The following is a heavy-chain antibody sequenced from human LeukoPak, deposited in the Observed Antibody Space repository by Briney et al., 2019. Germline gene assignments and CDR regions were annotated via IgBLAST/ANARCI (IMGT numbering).Heavy chain of an antibody. CDR1: GGSISSYY. CDR2: IYYSGST. V-gene: IGHV4-59*08. CDR3: ARRVYYYDNFDY. J-gene: IGHJ4*02. D-gene: IGHD3-22*01. Sequence: SETLSPTCNVSGGSISSYYWSWIRQPPGKGLEWIGYIYYSGSTNCNPSLKSRVTMSVDTSKNQFSLNLSSVTAADTAVYYCARRVYYYDNFDYWGQGTLVTVSS.